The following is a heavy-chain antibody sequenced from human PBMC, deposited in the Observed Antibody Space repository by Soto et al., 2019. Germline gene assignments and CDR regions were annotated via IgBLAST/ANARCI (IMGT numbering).Heavy chain of an antibody. CDR1: GFTFSSYA. V-gene: IGHV3-23*01. Sequence: EVQLLESGGGLVQPGGSLRLSCAASGFTFSSYAMSWVRQAPGKGLEWVSAISGSGGSTYYADSVKGRFTISRDNSKNTLYLQMNSLRAEDTAVYYCAKPPPHDISSWHTHYYYYYGMDVWGQGTTVTVSS. CDR2: ISGSGGST. CDR3: AKPPPHDISSWHTHYYYYYGMDV. J-gene: IGHJ6*02. D-gene: IGHD6-13*01.